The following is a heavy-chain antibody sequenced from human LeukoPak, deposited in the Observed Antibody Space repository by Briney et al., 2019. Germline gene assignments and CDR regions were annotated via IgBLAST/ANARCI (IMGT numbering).Heavy chain of an antibody. V-gene: IGHV4-59*12. CDR3: ARDDGEGIDY. D-gene: IGHD3-10*01. Sequence: PSETLSLTCTVSGGSISNYYWSWIRQPPGKGLEWIGYIHSSRGTNYNPPLKSRVTISPDTSRNQFSLKLSSVTAADTAVYYCARDDGEGIDYRGQGTLVTVSS. CDR2: IHSSRGT. CDR1: GGSISNYY. J-gene: IGHJ4*02.